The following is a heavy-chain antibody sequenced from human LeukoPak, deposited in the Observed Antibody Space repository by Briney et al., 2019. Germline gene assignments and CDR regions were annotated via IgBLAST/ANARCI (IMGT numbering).Heavy chain of an antibody. J-gene: IGHJ4*02. CDR3: ARVRYGSVWGSYRPAFDY. Sequence: PSETLSLTCTVSGGSISSYYWSWIRQPPGKGLEWIGYIYYSGSTNYNASLKSRVTISLDTSKNQFSLKLSSVTAADTAVYYCARVRYGSVWGSYRPAFDYWGQGTLVTVSS. CDR2: IYYSGST. CDR1: GGSISSYY. D-gene: IGHD3-16*02. V-gene: IGHV4-59*01.